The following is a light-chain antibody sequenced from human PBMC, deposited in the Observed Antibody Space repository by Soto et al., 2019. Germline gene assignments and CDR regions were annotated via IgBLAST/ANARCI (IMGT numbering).Light chain of an antibody. Sequence: ALTQSPGTLSSSPGERATLSCRASQSVSSNYLAWYQQKRGQAPRLLVFGASNRATGIPDRFSGSGSGTDFTLTITRLEPEDFAAYYCHHYGSSPWTFGQGTKVDI. J-gene: IGKJ1*01. CDR2: GAS. CDR1: QSVSSNY. CDR3: HHYGSSPWT. V-gene: IGKV3-20*01.